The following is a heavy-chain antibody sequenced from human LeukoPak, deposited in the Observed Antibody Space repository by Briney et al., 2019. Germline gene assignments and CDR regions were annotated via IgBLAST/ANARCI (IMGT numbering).Heavy chain of an antibody. CDR2: INHSEST. CDR3: ARYTAGTGSSWSLYYFDY. Sequence: PSETLSLTCSVYGGSFSGYYWSWIRPPPGKGLEWIGEINHSESTNSNPSLKSRVTISVDTSKNQFSLKLSSVTAADTAVYYCARYTAGTGSSWSLYYFDYWGQGTLVTVSS. CDR1: GGSFSGYY. V-gene: IGHV4-34*01. J-gene: IGHJ4*02. D-gene: IGHD6-13*01.